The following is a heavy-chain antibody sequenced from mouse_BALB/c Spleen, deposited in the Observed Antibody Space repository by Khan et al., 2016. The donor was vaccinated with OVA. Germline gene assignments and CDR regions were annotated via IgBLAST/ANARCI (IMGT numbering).Heavy chain of an antibody. CDR2: IWGDGST. V-gene: IGHV2-6-7*01. CDR3: AREIYYDYAYYYAMDY. D-gene: IGHD2-4*01. J-gene: IGHJ4*01. Sequence: QVQLQQSGPGLVAPSQSLSITCTVSGFSLTGYGVNWVRQPPGKGLEWLGMIWGDGSTDYTSALKSRLSISKDNSKSQVFLKMNSLQTDDTARYYCAREIYYDYAYYYAMDYWGQGTSVTVSS. CDR1: GFSLTGYG.